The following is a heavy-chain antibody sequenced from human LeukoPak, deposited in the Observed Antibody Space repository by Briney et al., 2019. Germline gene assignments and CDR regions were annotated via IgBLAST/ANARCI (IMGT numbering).Heavy chain of an antibody. V-gene: IGHV3-21*01. CDR1: GFTFSSYS. Sequence: PGGSLRLSRAASGFTFSSYSMNWVRQAPGKGLEWVSSISSSSSYIYYADSVKGRFTISRDNAKNSLYLQMNSLRAKDTAVYYCARDVGPIAVAGTLDYWGQGTLVTVSS. CDR2: ISSSSSYI. J-gene: IGHJ4*02. CDR3: ARDVGPIAVAGTLDY. D-gene: IGHD6-19*01.